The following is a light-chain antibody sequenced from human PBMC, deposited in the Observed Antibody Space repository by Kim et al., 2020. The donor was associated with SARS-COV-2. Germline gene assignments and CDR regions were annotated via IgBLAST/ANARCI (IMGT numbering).Light chain of an antibody. CDR1: SSNIGAGYD. J-gene: IGLJ2*01. CDR2: GNG. Sequence: VTISGTGTSSNIGAGYDVHWYQQLPGTAPKLLIYGNGNRPSGVPDRFSGSKSGTSASLAITGLQAEDEADYYCQSYDSSLSGSVVFGGGTQLTVL. V-gene: IGLV1-40*01. CDR3: QSYDSSLSGSVV.